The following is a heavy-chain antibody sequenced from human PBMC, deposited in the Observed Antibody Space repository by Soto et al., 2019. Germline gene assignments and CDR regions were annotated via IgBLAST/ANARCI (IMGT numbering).Heavy chain of an antibody. Sequence: QITLKESGPPLVKPTQTLTLTCTFSGFSLSTSGVGVGWIRQPPGKALEWLALIYWDDDKRYSPSLKSRLTITKDTSINQVVLTMTNMDPVDTATYYCAHVYGGYDNFDYWGQGTLVTVSS. CDR3: AHVYGGYDNFDY. V-gene: IGHV2-5*02. CDR1: GFSLSTSGVG. CDR2: IYWDDDK. J-gene: IGHJ4*02. D-gene: IGHD5-12*01.